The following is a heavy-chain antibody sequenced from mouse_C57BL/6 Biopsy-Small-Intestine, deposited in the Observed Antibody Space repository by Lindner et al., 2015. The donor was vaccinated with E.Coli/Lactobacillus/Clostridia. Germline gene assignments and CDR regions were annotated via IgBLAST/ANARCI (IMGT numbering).Heavy chain of an antibody. Sequence: VQLQESGAELVRPGASVKLSCTGSGFNIKDYYLHWVKQRPEQGLEWIGRIDPEDGDIECAPNFQGKATMTADTSSNTAYLHLTSLTSEDTAVYYCATYYTSPWFAYWGQGTLVTVSA. V-gene: IGHV14-1*01. D-gene: IGHD2-12*01. J-gene: IGHJ3*01. CDR3: ATYYTSPWFAY. CDR2: IDPEDGDI. CDR1: GFNIKDYY.